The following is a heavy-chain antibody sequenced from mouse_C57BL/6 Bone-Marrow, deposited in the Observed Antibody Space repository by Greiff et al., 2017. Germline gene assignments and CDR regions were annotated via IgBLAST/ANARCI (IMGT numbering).Heavy chain of an antibody. CDR2: INPSSGYT. CDR3: ARAGYSNVKYFGV. V-gene: IGHV1-7*01. D-gene: IGHD2-5*01. Sequence: QVQLKQSGAELAKPGASVKLSCKASGYTFTSYWMHWVKQRPGQGLEWIGYINPSSGYTKYNQKFKDKATLTADKSSSTAYMQLSSLTYEDSAVYYCARAGYSNVKYFGVWGTGTTVTVCS. CDR1: GYTFTSYW. J-gene: IGHJ1*03.